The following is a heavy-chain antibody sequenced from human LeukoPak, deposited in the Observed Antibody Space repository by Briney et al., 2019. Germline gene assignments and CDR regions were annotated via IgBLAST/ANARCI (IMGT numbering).Heavy chain of an antibody. V-gene: IGHV4-59*12. CDR3: ARDRGSVTTP. D-gene: IGHD4-17*01. CDR2: IYYSGST. Sequence: SETLSLTCTVSGGSITPYYWSWIRRPPGKGLEWIGYIYYSGSTNYNPSLRSRVTISVDTSNNRSSLKLSSVTAADTAVYYCARDRGSVTTPWGQGTLVTVSS. CDR1: GGSITPYY. J-gene: IGHJ4*02.